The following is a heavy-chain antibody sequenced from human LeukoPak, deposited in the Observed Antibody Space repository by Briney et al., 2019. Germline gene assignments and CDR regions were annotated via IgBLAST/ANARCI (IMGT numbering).Heavy chain of an antibody. J-gene: IGHJ4*02. D-gene: IGHD5-12*01. CDR3: ARRRGYSNKEAFDY. Sequence: PSETLSLTCTVSGGSISSGGYYWSWIRQPPGKGLEWIGYIYHSGSTYYNPSLKSRVTISVDRSKNQFSLKLSSVTAADTAVYYCARRRGYSNKEAFDYWGQGTLVTVSS. CDR1: GGSISSGGYY. CDR2: IYHSGST. V-gene: IGHV4-30-2*01.